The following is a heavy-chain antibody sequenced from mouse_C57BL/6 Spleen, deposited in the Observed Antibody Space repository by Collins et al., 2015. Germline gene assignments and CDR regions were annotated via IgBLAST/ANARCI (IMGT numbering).Heavy chain of an antibody. CDR1: GFDFSRYW. CDR3: ARNWDVGFAY. CDR2: INPDSSTI. D-gene: IGHD4-1*01. V-gene: IGHV4-1*02. Sequence: EVKLLESGGGLVQPGGSLKLSCAASGFDFSRYWMSWVRQAPGKGLEWIGEINPDSSTINYTPSLKDKFIISRDNAKNTLYLQVSKVRSEDTALYYCARNWDVGFAYWGQGTLVTVSA. J-gene: IGHJ3*01.